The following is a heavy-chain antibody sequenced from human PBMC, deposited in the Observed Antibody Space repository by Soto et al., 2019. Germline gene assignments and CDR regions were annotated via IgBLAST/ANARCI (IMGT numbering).Heavy chain of an antibody. Sequence: QVQLVQSGAEVQKPGSSVKVSCKASGGTFSNYAISWVRQAPGQGLEWIGGIIPIFGTANYAQKFQGRVTITADESTSTAYMELSSLRSEDTAVYYCARDRGYSYGYCLDYWGQGTLVTVSS. CDR2: IIPIFGTA. CDR3: ARDRGYSYGYCLDY. J-gene: IGHJ4*02. V-gene: IGHV1-69*01. CDR1: GGTFSNYA. D-gene: IGHD5-18*01.